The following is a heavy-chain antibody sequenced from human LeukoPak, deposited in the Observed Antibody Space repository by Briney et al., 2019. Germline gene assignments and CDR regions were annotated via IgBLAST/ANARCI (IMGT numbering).Heavy chain of an antibody. Sequence: GGSLRLSCAASGFTFSSYEMSWVRQAPGKGLEWVSVIYSGGSTYYADSVKGRFSISRDKSKNTLYLQMNSLRAEDTAVYYCAIRKSGNAIDYWGQGTLVTVSS. D-gene: IGHD5-12*01. CDR1: GFTFSSYE. V-gene: IGHV3-66*01. J-gene: IGHJ4*02. CDR3: AIRKSGNAIDY. CDR2: IYSGGST.